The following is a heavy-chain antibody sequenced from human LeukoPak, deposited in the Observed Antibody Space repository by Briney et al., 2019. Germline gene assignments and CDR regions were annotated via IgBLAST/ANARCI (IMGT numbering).Heavy chain of an antibody. D-gene: IGHD6-19*01. CDR1: GFTFSSYG. Sequence: GGSLRLSCAASGFTFSSYGMHWVRQAPGKGLEWVAVIWYDGSNKYYADSVKGRFTISRDNSKNTLYLQMNSLRAEDTAVYYCAAGYSSGWPLDYWGQGTLVTVSS. V-gene: IGHV3-33*01. CDR2: IWYDGSNK. J-gene: IGHJ4*02. CDR3: AAGYSSGWPLDY.